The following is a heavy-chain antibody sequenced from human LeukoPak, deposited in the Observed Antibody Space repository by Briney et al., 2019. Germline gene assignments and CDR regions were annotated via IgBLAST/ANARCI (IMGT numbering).Heavy chain of an antibody. CDR3: ARLKWPTDY. V-gene: IGHV1-2*02. CDR2: INPNSGDT. J-gene: IGHJ4*02. D-gene: IGHD5-12*01. Sequence: GASVKVSCKPSGYTFTDFFLHWVRQAPGQGLEWMGWINPNSGDTNYAQKFQGRVTMTRDTSISTVFLDLDRLTSDDTAIYYCARLKWPTDYWGQGTLVTVSS. CDR1: GYTFTDFF.